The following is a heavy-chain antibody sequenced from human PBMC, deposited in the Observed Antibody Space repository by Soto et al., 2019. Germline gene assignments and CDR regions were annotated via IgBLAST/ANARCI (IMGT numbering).Heavy chain of an antibody. V-gene: IGHV4-59*01. CDR1: GGSISSYY. CDR3: ARDQGIAAAGDHRQGNYYYYYGMDV. CDR2: IYYSGGT. J-gene: IGHJ6*02. Sequence: SETLSLTCTVSGGSISSYYWSWIRQPPGKGLEWIGYIYYSGGTNYNPSLKSRVTISVDTSKNQFSLKLSSVTAADTAVYYCARDQGIAAAGDHRQGNYYYYYGMDVWGQGTTVTVSS. D-gene: IGHD6-13*01.